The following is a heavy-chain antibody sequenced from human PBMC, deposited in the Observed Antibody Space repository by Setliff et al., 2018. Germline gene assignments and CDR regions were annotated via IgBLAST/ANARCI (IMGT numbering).Heavy chain of an antibody. CDR3: AREQSSSGWYGYFQH. V-gene: IGHV4-31*03. J-gene: IGHJ1*01. CDR1: GGSISSGGYY. D-gene: IGHD6-19*01. CDR2: IYYSGST. Sequence: SETLSLTCTVSGGSISSGGYYWSWIRQHPGKGLEWIGYIYYSGSTYYNPSLQSRVTISVDTSKNQFSLKLSSVTAADTAVYYCAREQSSSGWYGYFQHWGQGTLVTVSS.